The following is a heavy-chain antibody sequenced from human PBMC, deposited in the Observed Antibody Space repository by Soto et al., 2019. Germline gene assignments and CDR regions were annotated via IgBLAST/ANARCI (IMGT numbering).Heavy chain of an antibody. CDR3: ARDSIRGGYYYYGMDV. CDR1: GFTFSSYA. CDR2: ISYDGSNK. V-gene: IGHV3-30-3*01. D-gene: IGHD3-10*01. J-gene: IGHJ6*02. Sequence: PGGSLRLSCAASGFTFSSYAMHWVRQAPGKGLEWVAVISYDGSNKYYAGSVKGRFTISRDNSKNTLYLQMNSLRAEDTAVYYCARDSIRGGYYYYGMDVWGQGTTVTVSS.